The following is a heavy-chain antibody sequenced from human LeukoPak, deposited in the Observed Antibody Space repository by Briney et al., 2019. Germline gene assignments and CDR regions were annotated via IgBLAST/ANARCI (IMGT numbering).Heavy chain of an antibody. V-gene: IGHV3-30*04. J-gene: IGHJ4*02. D-gene: IGHD6-13*01. CDR2: ISYDGSNK. Sequence: GGTLRLSCAASGFTFSSYAMHWVRQAPGKGLEWVAVISYDGSNKYYADSVKGRFTISRDNSKNTLYLQMNSLRAEDTAVYYCARQGRQLVPYYFDYWGQGTLVTVSS. CDR1: GFTFSSYA. CDR3: ARQGRQLVPYYFDY.